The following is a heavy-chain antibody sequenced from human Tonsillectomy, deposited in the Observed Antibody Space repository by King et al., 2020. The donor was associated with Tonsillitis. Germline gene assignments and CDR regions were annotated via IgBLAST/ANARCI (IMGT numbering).Heavy chain of an antibody. D-gene: IGHD5-18*01. J-gene: IGHJ4*02. V-gene: IGHV4-34*01. CDR1: GGSFSGYY. CDR2: INHSGST. Sequence: VQLPQWGAGLLKPSATLSLTCAVYGGSFSGYYWNWIRQPPGKGLEWIGEINHSGSTNYNPSLKSRVTISVDTSKNQFSLKLSYGTAADTAVYYCARGRLQLWSPPADYWGQGTLVTVSS. CDR3: ARGRLQLWSPPADY.